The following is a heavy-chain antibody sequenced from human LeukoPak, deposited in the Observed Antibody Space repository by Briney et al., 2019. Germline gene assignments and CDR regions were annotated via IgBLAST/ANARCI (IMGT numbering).Heavy chain of an antibody. J-gene: IGHJ4*02. CDR1: GGTFCSYA. CDR2: IIPIFGTA. CDR3: AVGVAAAGPSLDY. V-gene: IGHV1-69*05. D-gene: IGHD6-13*01. Sequence: ASVKVSCKASGGTFCSYAISWVRQAPGQGLEWMGRIIPIFGTANYAQKFQGRVTITTDESTSTAYMELSSLRSEDTAVYYCAVGVAAAGPSLDYWGQGTLVTVSS.